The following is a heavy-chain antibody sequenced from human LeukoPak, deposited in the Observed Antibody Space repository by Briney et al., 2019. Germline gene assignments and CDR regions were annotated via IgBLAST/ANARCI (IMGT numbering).Heavy chain of an antibody. CDR3: ARAGYSYGTGYYFDY. CDR2: VYYTGDT. CDR1: GGSISNYY. D-gene: IGHD5-18*01. Sequence: SETLSLTCTVSGGSISNYYWTCIRQPPGKGLEWIGFVYYTGDTNYNPSLKSRVTISLHTSQNQFSLKLTSVTAADTAVYYCARAGYSYGTGYYFDYWGQGTLVTVSS. V-gene: IGHV4-59*01. J-gene: IGHJ4*02.